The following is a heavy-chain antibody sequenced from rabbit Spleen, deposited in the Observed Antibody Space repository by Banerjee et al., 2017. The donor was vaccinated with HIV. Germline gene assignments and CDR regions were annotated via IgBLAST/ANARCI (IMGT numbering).Heavy chain of an antibody. J-gene: IGHJ6*01. CDR1: GFTISSSHY. D-gene: IGHD8-1*01. Sequence: QSLEESGGDVVKPGASLTLTCTASGFTISSSHYMCWVRQAPGKGLEWIACIDGGSSATTYYASWAKGRFTCSKTSSTTVTLQMTSLTVADTATYFCARDTGSSFSSYGMDLWGPGTLVTVS. CDR2: IDGGSSATT. CDR3: ARDTGSSFSSYGMDL. V-gene: IGHV1S40*01.